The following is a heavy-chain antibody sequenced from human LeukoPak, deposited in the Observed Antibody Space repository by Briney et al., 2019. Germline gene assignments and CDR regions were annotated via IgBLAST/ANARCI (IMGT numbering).Heavy chain of an antibody. D-gene: IGHD4-11*01. Sequence: GESLRLSCAASGFTFSSYSMNWVRQAPGKGLEWVSSISSSSSYIYYADSVKGRFTISRDNAKNSLYLQMNSLRTEDTAVYYCAKDEVTRGYYYVDVWGKGTTVTVSS. CDR1: GFTFSSYS. CDR3: AKDEVTRGYYYVDV. CDR2: ISSSSSYI. J-gene: IGHJ6*03. V-gene: IGHV3-21*01.